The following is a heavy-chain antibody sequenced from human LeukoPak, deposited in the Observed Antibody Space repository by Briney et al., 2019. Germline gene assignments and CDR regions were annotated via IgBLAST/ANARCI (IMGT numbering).Heavy chain of an antibody. Sequence: SETLSLTCTVSGGSISSYYWSWIRQPPGKGLEWIGYIYYSGSTNYNPSLKSRVTISVDTSKNQFSLKLSSVTAADTAVYYCARDVGLGYDYVWGSYRPGAFDIWGQGTMVTVSS. CDR3: ARDVGLGYDYVWGSYRPGAFDI. D-gene: IGHD3-16*02. CDR1: GGSISSYY. CDR2: IYYSGST. J-gene: IGHJ3*02. V-gene: IGHV4-59*01.